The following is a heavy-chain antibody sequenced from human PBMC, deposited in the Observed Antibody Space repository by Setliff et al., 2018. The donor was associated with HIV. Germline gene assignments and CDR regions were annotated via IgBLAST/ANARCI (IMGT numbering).Heavy chain of an antibody. J-gene: IGHJ4*02. CDR2: IGSNGGST. CDR3: ARENYYVTEY. V-gene: IGHV3-23*01. Sequence: PGGSLRLSCAASEFTFSTYAMSWVRQAPGKGLEWVSVIGSNGGSTYYADSVKGRFTVSRDNSKNTLYVQMNSLTAEDTAVYYCARENYYVTEYWGQGTLVTVSS. CDR1: EFTFSTYA. D-gene: IGHD3-10*02.